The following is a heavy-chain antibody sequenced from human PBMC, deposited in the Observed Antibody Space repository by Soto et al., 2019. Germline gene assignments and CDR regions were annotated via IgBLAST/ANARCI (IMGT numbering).Heavy chain of an antibody. J-gene: IGHJ4*02. D-gene: IGHD2-15*01. Sequence: EVQLVESGGGLVQPGGSLRLSCAASGFRFNDCWMTWVRQAPEKGLEWVANIKQDGSEKYYADSVKGRFTISRDNAEKSLYLQMNSLRAEDTAVYYCARETSADSFWGQGTLVTVSS. CDR2: IKQDGSEK. CDR1: GFRFNDCW. CDR3: ARETSADSF. V-gene: IGHV3-7*01.